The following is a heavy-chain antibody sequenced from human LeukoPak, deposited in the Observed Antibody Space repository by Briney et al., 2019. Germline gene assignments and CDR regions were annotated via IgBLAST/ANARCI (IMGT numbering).Heavy chain of an antibody. CDR3: ARGSSGQDRWFGELLGIGYYYYMDV. CDR1: GGSFSGYY. V-gene: IGHV4-34*01. Sequence: SETLSLTCAVYGGSFSGYYRSWIRQPPGKGLEWIGEINHSGSTNYNPSLKSRVTISVDTSKNQFSLKLSSVTAADTAVYYCARGSSGQDRWFGELLGIGYYYYMDVWGKGTTVTVSS. J-gene: IGHJ6*03. D-gene: IGHD3-10*01. CDR2: INHSGST.